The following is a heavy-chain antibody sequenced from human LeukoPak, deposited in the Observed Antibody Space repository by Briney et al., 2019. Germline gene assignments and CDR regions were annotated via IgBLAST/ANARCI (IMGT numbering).Heavy chain of an antibody. CDR2: ISSNGGST. J-gene: IGHJ4*02. CDR3: AMRLDY. Sequence: GGSLRLSCAASGFTFSSYAMHWVRQAPGKGLEYVSAISSNGGSTYYANSVKGRFTISRDNSKNTLYLQMGSLRAEDMAVYYCAMRLDYWGQGTLVTVSS. CDR1: GFTFSSYA. V-gene: IGHV3-64*01.